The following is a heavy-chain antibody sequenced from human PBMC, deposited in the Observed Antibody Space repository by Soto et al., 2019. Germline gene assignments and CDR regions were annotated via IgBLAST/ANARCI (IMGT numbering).Heavy chain of an antibody. Sequence: QLQLQESGPGLVKPSETLSLTCTVSGGSISSNSYYWGWIRQPPGKGLEWIGTIYYTGSTYYNPSLKSRVTISVDTSKNQFSLKLSSVTAADTAVYYCARHNVDIVVVVVAKNYGMDVWGQGTTVTVSS. CDR2: IYYTGST. J-gene: IGHJ6*02. D-gene: IGHD2-15*01. CDR1: GGSISSNSYY. V-gene: IGHV4-39*01. CDR3: ARHNVDIVVVVVAKNYGMDV.